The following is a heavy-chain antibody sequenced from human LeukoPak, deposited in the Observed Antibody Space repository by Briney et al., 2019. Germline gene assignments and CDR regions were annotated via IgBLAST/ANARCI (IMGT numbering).Heavy chain of an antibody. CDR2: IYTSGST. Sequence: SETLSLTCTVSGGSISSYYWSWIRQPAGKGLEWIGRIYTSGSTNYNPSLKSRVTISVDKSKNQFSLKLSSVTAADTAVYYCARDGGNTAYYYYMDVWAKGPRSPSP. J-gene: IGHJ6*03. CDR1: GGSISSYY. V-gene: IGHV4-4*07. D-gene: IGHD4-23*01. CDR3: ARDGGNTAYYYYMDV.